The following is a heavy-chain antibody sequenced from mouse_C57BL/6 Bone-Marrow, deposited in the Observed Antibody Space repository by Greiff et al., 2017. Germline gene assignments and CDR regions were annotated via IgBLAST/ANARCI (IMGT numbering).Heavy chain of an antibody. CDR1: GYTFTSYW. Sequence: VQLQQPGAELVKPGASVKLSCKASGYTFTSYWMHWVKQRPGRGLEWIGRIYPNSGGTKYNEKFKSKATLTVDKPSSTAYMQLSSLTSEDSAVYYCARRYYGSSTGYFDVWGTGTTVTVSS. CDR3: ARRYYGSSTGYFDV. V-gene: IGHV1-72*01. CDR2: IYPNSGGT. D-gene: IGHD1-1*01. J-gene: IGHJ1*03.